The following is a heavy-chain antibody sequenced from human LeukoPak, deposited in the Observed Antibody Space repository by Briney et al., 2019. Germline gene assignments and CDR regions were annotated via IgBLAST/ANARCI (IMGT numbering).Heavy chain of an antibody. J-gene: IGHJ4*02. Sequence: ASVKVSCKASGYTFTSYYMHWVRQAPGQGLEWMGIINPSGGSTSYAQKFQGRVTMTRDTSISTAYMELSRLRSDDTAVYYCASGDNGVFDYWGQGTLVTVSS. CDR2: INPSGGST. CDR1: GYTFTSYY. D-gene: IGHD2-8*01. V-gene: IGHV1-46*01. CDR3: ASGDNGVFDY.